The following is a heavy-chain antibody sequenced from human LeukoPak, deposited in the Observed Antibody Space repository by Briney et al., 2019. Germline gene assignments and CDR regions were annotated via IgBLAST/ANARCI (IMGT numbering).Heavy chain of an antibody. J-gene: IGHJ4*02. CDR3: ARGGTAMVFPWDY. D-gene: IGHD5-18*01. CDR1: GFAFSSYA. Sequence: GGSLRLSCAASGFAFSSYAMHWVRQAPGKGLEWVAVISYDGSNKYYADSVKGRFTISRDNSKNTLHLQMNSLRAEDTAVYYCARGGTAMVFPWDYWGQGTLVTVSS. CDR2: ISYDGSNK. V-gene: IGHV3-30-3*01.